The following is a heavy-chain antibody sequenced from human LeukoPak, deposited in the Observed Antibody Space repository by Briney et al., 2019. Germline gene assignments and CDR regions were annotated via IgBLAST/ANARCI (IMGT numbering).Heavy chain of an antibody. CDR3: ARDPFGGNSDGWFDP. CDR1: GYTFTSYG. V-gene: IGHV1-2*02. J-gene: IGHJ5*02. CDR2: INPNSGGT. Sequence: ASVKVSCKASGYTFTSYGISWVRQAPGQGLEWMGWINPNSGGTNYAQKFQGRVTMTRDTSISTAYMELSRLRSDDTAVYYCARDPFGGNSDGWFDPWGQGTLVTVSS. D-gene: IGHD4-23*01.